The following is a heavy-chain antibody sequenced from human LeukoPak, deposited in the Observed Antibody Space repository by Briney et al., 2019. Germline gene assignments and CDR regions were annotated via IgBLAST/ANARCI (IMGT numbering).Heavy chain of an antibody. CDR1: GYSISSGYY. CDR2: IYHSGST. D-gene: IGHD3-10*01. CDR3: ARGITMVRESMGYFDY. J-gene: IGHJ4*03. Sequence: SETLSLTCAVPGYSISSGYYWGWIRQPPGKGLEWIGSIYHSGSTYYNPSLKSRVTISLDTSKNQFSLNLSSVTAADTAVYYCARGITMVRESMGYFDYWGQGTLVTVSS. V-gene: IGHV4-38-2*01.